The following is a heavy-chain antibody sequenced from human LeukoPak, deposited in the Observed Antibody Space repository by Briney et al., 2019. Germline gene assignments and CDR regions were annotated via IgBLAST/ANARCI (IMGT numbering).Heavy chain of an antibody. J-gene: IGHJ4*02. V-gene: IGHV4-31*03. Sequence: SETLSLTCTVSSGSISSGGYYWSWIRQHPGKGLEWIGYIYYSGSTYYNPSLKSRVTISVDTSKNQFSLKLSSVTAADTAVYYCARGSMVRGVKWWGQGTLVTVSS. CDR2: IYYSGST. CDR3: ARGSMVRGVKW. D-gene: IGHD3-10*01. CDR1: SGSISSGGYY.